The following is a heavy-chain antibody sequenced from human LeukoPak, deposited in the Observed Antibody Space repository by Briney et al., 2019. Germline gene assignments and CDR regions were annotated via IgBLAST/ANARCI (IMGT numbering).Heavy chain of an antibody. V-gene: IGHV1-69*05. D-gene: IGHD2-2*01. CDR3: ACKVVVPAAAGDAFDI. Sequence: SVKVSCKASGGTFSSYAISWVRQAPGQGLEWMGGIIPIFGTANYAQKFQGRVTITTDESTSTAYMELSSLRSEDTAVYYCACKVVVPAAAGDAFDIWGQGTMVTVSS. CDR2: IIPIFGTA. J-gene: IGHJ3*02. CDR1: GGTFSSYA.